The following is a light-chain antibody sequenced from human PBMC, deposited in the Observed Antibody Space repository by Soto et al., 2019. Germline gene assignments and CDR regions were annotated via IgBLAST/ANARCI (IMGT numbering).Light chain of an antibody. Sequence: QSALTQPASVSGSPGQSISISCTGSSSDVGAYNYVAWYQQKPGKAPKLLIYEVDNRPSGISHRFSGSKSGNTASLTISGRQTEDEADYYCSSYTVINTAVFGGGTKLTV. CDR1: SSDVGAYNY. V-gene: IGLV2-14*01. CDR3: SSYTVINTAV. CDR2: EVD. J-gene: IGLJ3*02.